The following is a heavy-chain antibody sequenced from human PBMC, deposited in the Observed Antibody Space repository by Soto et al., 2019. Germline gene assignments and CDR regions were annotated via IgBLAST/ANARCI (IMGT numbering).Heavy chain of an antibody. CDR3: ARDQKWGIAAAGPYYSGGRDV. J-gene: IGHJ6*04. Sequence: QVQLQESGPGLVKPSQTLSLTGTVSGGSISSGVYYWSWIRQHPGKGLEWIGHIYYSGSTYYNPSLKSRVTISVDTSTNQSSLKLRSVTAADTAVYYCARDQKWGIAAAGPYYSGGRDVGGEGTTVTVSS. D-gene: IGHD6-13*01. CDR1: GGSISSGVYY. CDR2: IYYSGST. V-gene: IGHV4-31*03.